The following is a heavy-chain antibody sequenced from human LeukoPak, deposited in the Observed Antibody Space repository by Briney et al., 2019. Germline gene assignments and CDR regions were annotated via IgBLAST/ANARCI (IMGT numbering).Heavy chain of an antibody. CDR2: IYHSGST. J-gene: IGHJ3*02. Sequence: SETLSLTCTVSGYSISSGYYWGWIRQPPGKGLEWIGSIYHSGSTYYNPSLKSRVTISVDTSKNQFSLKLSSVTAADTAVYYCARDRRLAAAAASAFDIWGQGTMVTVSS. V-gene: IGHV4-38-2*02. CDR3: ARDRRLAAAAASAFDI. CDR1: GYSISSGYY. D-gene: IGHD6-13*01.